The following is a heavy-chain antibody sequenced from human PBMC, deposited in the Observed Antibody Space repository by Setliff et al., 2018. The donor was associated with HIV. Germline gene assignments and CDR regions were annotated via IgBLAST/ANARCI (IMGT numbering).Heavy chain of an antibody. V-gene: IGHV4-34*12. CDR2: IFHAGST. CDR3: ARVSRDIVVVIAAGYFDF. J-gene: IGHJ4*02. CDR1: GGSFSGYY. Sequence: PSETLSLTCAVYGGSFSGYYWSWIRQPPGKGLEWIGEIFHAGSTNYNPSLQSRVRMSVDRSQNQISLNLTSVTAEDTAVYYCARVSRDIVVVIAAGYFDFWGPGTLVTVSS. D-gene: IGHD2-15*01.